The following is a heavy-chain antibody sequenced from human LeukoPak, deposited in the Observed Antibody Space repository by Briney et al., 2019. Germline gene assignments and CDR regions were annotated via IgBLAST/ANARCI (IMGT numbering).Heavy chain of an antibody. CDR1: GLTFSSYW. J-gene: IGHJ5*02. CDR3: AREPIYDFWSGPDGGIRFDP. Sequence: GGSLRLSCAASGLTFSSYWMHWVRQARGKGLVWVSRINSDGSSTTYADSVKGRFTISRDNAKNTLYLQMNSLRAEDTAVYYCAREPIYDFWSGPDGGIRFDPWGQGTPVTVSS. CDR2: INSDGSST. V-gene: IGHV3-74*01. D-gene: IGHD3-3*01.